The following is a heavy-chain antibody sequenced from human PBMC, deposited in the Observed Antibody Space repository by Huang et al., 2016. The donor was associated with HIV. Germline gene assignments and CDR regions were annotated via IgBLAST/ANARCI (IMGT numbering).Heavy chain of an antibody. CDR2: INHSGKA. V-gene: IGHV4-34*01. CDR1: GGSFNNSY. Sequence: QVELKQWGAGLLKPSETLSLTCGVIGGSFNNSYWTWIRQPPGKGLQWIGEINHSGKADYNPSLKRRVAISIDRSKSQFSLTLTSVAAADAAVYFCARRTLGVGGGCDYWGRGSLVTVSS. D-gene: IGHD2-15*01. J-gene: IGHJ4*02. CDR3: ARRTLGVGGGCDY.